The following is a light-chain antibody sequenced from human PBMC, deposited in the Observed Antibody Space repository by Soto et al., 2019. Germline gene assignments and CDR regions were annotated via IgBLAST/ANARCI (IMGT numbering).Light chain of an antibody. CDR1: QSVNIY. CDR2: GAS. CDR3: QQYDDWLRLT. J-gene: IGKJ4*01. Sequence: EIVLTQSPATLSVSPGERATLSCRSSQSVNIYLAWYQQKPGQAPRLLIFGASSRATGIPARFSGSASGTEFNLNISSLQSDDFAVYFCQQYDDWLRLTFGRGTKVDIK. V-gene: IGKV3D-15*01.